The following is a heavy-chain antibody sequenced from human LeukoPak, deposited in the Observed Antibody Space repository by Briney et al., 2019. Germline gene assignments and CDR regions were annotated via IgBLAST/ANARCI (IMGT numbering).Heavy chain of an antibody. Sequence: SETLSLTCTVSGDSVSRYYWSWIRQAPGKGLEWIAFMYHSGNTNYNPSLKGRVTISVDTSKNQFSLKLRSVTAADTAVYYCATLFGKFDSRQYYFDYWGQGTLVTVSS. D-gene: IGHD3-10*01. V-gene: IGHV4-59*02. CDR1: GDSVSRYY. CDR3: ATLFGKFDSRQYYFDY. J-gene: IGHJ4*02. CDR2: MYHSGNT.